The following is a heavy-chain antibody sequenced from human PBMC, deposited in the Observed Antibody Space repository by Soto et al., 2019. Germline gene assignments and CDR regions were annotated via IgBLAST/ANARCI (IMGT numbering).Heavy chain of an antibody. CDR2: IVPIFGTV. CDR3: ARVQAVPGIYNYYGLDV. CDR1: GGTFSNYA. D-gene: IGHD6-19*01. Sequence: QDQLVQSGAEVKKPGSSVKVSSKASGGTFSNYAISWVRQAPGEGLEWMGGIVPIFGTVNYAQKFQGRVTIIADESTTTAYMELSTLISEDTAVYYCARVQAVPGIYNYYGLDVWGQGTTVTVSS. V-gene: IGHV1-69*12. J-gene: IGHJ6*02.